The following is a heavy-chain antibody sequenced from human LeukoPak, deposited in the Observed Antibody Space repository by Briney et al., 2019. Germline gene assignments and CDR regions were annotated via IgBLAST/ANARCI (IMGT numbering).Heavy chain of an antibody. CDR1: GFTFSSYE. J-gene: IGHJ4*02. D-gene: IGHD3-22*01. CDR3: AKDQEYYDSRRSSDY. V-gene: IGHV3-48*03. CDR2: ISSSGSTI. Sequence: PGGSLRLSCAASGFTFSSYEMNWVRQAPGKGLEWVSYISSSGSTIYYADSVKGRFTISRDNSKNTLYLQMNSLRAEDTAVYYCAKDQEYYDSRRSSDYWGQGTLVTVSS.